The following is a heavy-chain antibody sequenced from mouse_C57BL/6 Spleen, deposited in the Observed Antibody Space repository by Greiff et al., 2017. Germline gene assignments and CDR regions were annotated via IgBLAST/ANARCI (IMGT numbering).Heavy chain of an antibody. D-gene: IGHD2-4*01. Sequence: EVQVVESGGDLVKPGGSLKLSCAASGFTFSSYGMSWVRQTPDKRLEWVATISSGGSYTYYPDSVKGRFTISRDNAKNTLYLQMSSLKSEDTAMYYCARDDYDEAWFAYWGQGTLVTVSA. CDR3: ARDDYDEAWFAY. V-gene: IGHV5-6*01. J-gene: IGHJ3*01. CDR1: GFTFSSYG. CDR2: ISSGGSYT.